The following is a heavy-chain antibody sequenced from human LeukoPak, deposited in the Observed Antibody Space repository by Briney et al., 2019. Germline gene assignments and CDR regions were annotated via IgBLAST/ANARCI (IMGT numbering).Heavy chain of an antibody. D-gene: IGHD2-2*01. J-gene: IGHJ6*02. Sequence: PGGSLRLSCAASGFTFSSYAMSWVRQAPGKGPEWVSAISGSGGSTYYADSVKGRFTISRDNSKNTLYLQMNSLRAEDTAVYYCAKVGYCSSTSCYHWVEYYYGMDVWGQGTTVTVSS. CDR3: AKVGYCSSTSCYHWVEYYYGMDV. CDR1: GFTFSSYA. CDR2: ISGSGGST. V-gene: IGHV3-23*01.